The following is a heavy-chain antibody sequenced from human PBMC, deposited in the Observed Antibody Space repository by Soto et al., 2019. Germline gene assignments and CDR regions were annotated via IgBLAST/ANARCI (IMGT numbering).Heavy chain of an antibody. CDR1: GFTFSTYW. CDR2: VKQDGSDK. CDR3: ARVLFRSEELPYYFDY. Sequence: XGSLRLSCSAAGFTFSTYWMSWVRQAPGKGLDWVANVKQDGSDKLYVDSVEGRFTISRDNARNSLSLQMNSLRAEDTAVYYCARVLFRSEELPYYFDYWGQGTLVTVSS. V-gene: IGHV3-7*03. J-gene: IGHJ4*02. D-gene: IGHD1-7*01.